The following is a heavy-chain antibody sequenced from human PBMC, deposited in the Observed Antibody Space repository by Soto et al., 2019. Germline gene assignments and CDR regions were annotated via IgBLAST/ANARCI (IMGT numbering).Heavy chain of an antibody. J-gene: IGHJ6*02. Sequence: LSLTCAVYGGSFSGYYWSWIRQPPGKGLEWIGEINHSGSTNYNPSLKSRVTISVDTSKNQFSLKLSSVTAADTAVYYCAAEMATIPYYYGMDVWGQGTTVTVSS. CDR2: INHSGST. CDR3: AAEMATIPYYYGMDV. V-gene: IGHV4-34*01. D-gene: IGHD5-12*01. CDR1: GGSFSGYY.